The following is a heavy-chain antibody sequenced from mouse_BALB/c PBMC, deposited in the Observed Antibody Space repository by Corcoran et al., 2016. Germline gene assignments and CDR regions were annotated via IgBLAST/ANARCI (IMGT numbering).Heavy chain of an antibody. J-gene: IGHJ2*01. D-gene: IGHD4-1*01. CDR2: IYWDDDK. CDR3: ARTGTYFDY. V-gene: IGHV8-12*01. Sequence: QVTLKESGPGILQPSQTLSLTCSFSGFSLSTSGMGVSWIRQPSGKGLEWLAHIYWDDDKRYNPSLKSRLTISKDTSRNQVLLKITSVDTADTATYYCARTGTYFDYWGQGTTLTVSS. CDR1: GFSLSTSGMG.